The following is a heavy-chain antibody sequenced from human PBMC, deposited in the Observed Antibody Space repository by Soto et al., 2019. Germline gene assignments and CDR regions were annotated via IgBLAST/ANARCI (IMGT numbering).Heavy chain of an antibody. J-gene: IGHJ6*02. D-gene: IGHD6-13*01. CDR2: IYPGDSDT. Sequence: ISEERCGYTVSRYWWWWEQQMPEKGLEWMGIIYPGDSDTRYSPSFQGQVTISADKSISTAYLQWSSLKASDTAMYYCATTEAAGKYHSGMDVWGQGTTVTVSS. CDR1: GYTVSRYW. V-gene: IGHV5-51*07. CDR3: ATTEAAGKYHSGMDV.